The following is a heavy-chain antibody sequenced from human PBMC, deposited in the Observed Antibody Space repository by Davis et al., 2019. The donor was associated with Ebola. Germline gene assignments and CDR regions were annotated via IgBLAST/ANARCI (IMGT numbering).Heavy chain of an antibody. CDR2: ISAYNGNT. V-gene: IGHV1-18*04. CDR3: ARVWAQNWFDP. D-gene: IGHD1-26*01. CDR1: GYTFTGYY. Sequence: ASVKVSCKASGYTFTGYYMHWVRQAPGQGLEWMGWISAYNGNTNYAQKLQGRVTMTTDTSTSTAYMELRSLRSDDTAVYYCARVWAQNWFDPWGQGTLVTVSS. J-gene: IGHJ5*02.